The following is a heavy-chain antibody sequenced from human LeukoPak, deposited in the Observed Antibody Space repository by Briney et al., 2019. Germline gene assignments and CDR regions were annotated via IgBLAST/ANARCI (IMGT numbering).Heavy chain of an antibody. CDR2: SRTSNGRT. J-gene: IGHJ4*02. D-gene: IGHD3-16*01. CDR3: ARHYDYVWEY. V-gene: IGHV1-18*01. CDR1: GYTFTSYD. Sequence: GASVKVSFKTSGYTFTSYDITWVRQAPGQGPEWMGWSRTSNGRTNYAQKFQGRVTMTTDTSTSTAYMELRSLRSDDTAVYYCARHYDYVWEYWGQGTLVTVSS.